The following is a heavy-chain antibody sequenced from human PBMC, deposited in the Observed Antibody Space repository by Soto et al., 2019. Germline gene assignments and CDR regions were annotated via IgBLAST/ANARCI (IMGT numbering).Heavy chain of an antibody. V-gene: IGHV5-51*01. J-gene: IGHJ6*02. D-gene: IGHD3-3*01. CDR1: GYDFTNYW. Sequence: GESLKIACKYSGYDFTNYWIGWVRQMPGKGLEWMGIIYPGDSDTRYSPSFQGQVTISADKSISSAYLHWSNLRASDTATYYCARTFGVGSPYYYYGMDVWGQGTTVTVSS. CDR2: IYPGDSDT. CDR3: ARTFGVGSPYYYYGMDV.